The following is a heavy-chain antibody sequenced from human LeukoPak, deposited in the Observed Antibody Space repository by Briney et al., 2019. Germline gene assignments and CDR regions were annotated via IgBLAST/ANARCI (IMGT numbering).Heavy chain of an antibody. CDR1: GYSISSGYY. V-gene: IGHV4-38-2*02. CDR3: ASLDSSGYYSSSY. J-gene: IGHJ4*02. CDR2: IYHSGST. Sequence: PSETLSLTCTVSGYSISSGYYWGWIRQPPGKGLEWIGSIYHSGSTYYNPSLKSRVTISVDTSKNQFSLKLSSVTAADTAVYYCASLDSSGYYSSSYWGQGTLVTVSS. D-gene: IGHD3-22*01.